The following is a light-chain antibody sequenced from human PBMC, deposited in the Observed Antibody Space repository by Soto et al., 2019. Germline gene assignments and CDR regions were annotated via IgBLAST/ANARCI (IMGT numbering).Light chain of an antibody. CDR1: HDIDNF. CDR3: QQSYSTLIT. CDR2: AAS. V-gene: IGKV1-39*01. Sequence: DIQIIQSKSSLSASIGDRVTITCQASHDIDNFLNWYQQKPGKAPKLLIYAASTLQSGVPSRFSGSGSGTAFTLTISSLQPEDFATYYCQQSYSTLITFGQGTRLEIK. J-gene: IGKJ5*01.